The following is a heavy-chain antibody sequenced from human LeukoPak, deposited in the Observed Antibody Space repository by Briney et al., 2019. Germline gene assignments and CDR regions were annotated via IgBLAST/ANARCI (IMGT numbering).Heavy chain of an antibody. CDR1: GGSISSSSYY. Sequence: SETLSLTCTVSGGSISSSSYYWGPIRQPPGKGLEWIGSIYNSGSTYYNPSLKSRVTISVDTSKNHFSLKLSSVTAADTAVYYCARGSSYSSGWYHLNGWRQGTLVTVSS. CDR3: ARGSSYSSGWYHLNG. J-gene: IGHJ4*02. V-gene: IGHV4-39*02. CDR2: IYNSGST. D-gene: IGHD6-19*01.